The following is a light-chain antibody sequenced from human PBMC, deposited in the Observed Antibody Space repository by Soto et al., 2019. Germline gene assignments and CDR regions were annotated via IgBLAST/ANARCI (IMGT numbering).Light chain of an antibody. Sequence: QSVLTQPASVSVSPGQSITISCTGTSSDVGGYKYVSWYQQHPGKAPKLMIYEVSNRPSGVSNRFSGSKSGNTASLTISGLQAEDEAGYYCSSYTSSSPYVFGTGTKVTVL. CDR1: SSDVGGYKY. CDR3: SSYTSSSPYV. J-gene: IGLJ1*01. CDR2: EVS. V-gene: IGLV2-14*01.